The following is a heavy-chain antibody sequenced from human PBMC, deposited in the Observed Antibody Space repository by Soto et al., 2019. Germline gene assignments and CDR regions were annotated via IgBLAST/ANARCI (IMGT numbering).Heavy chain of an antibody. CDR3: ARGYCSSTICYIWDNWFDP. CDR2: IYYSGRT. D-gene: IGHD2-2*02. V-gene: IGHV4-59*01. J-gene: IGHJ5*02. CDR1: GGSISSYY. Sequence: QVQLQESGPGLVKPSEPLSLTCTVSGGSISSYYWSWIRQPPGQGLEWIGYIYYSGRTNYNPSLQSRVTISVDTSKNEFSPKLSYVTAADTAVYYCARGYCSSTICYIWDNWFDPWGQGTLVTVSS.